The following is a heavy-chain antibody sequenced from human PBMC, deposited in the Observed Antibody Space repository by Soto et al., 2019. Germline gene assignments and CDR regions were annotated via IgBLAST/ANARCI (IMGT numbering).Heavy chain of an antibody. V-gene: IGHV1-2*04. CDR2: INPNSGGT. D-gene: IGHD6-13*01. J-gene: IGHJ4*02. CDR3: ARGGFGVLDSSSWYGY. Sequence: ASVKVSCKASGGTFSDSTINWVRQAPGQGLEWMGWINPNSGGTNYAQKFQGWVTMTRDTSISTAYMELSRLRSDDTAVYYCARGGFGVLDSSSWYGYWGQGTLVTVSS. CDR1: GGTFSDST.